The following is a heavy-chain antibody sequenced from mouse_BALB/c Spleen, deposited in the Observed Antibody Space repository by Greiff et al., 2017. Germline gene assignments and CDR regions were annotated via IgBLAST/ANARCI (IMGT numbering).Heavy chain of an antibody. D-gene: IGHD1-1*01. CDR1: GFTFSSFG. J-gene: IGHJ3*01. Sequence: DVMLVESGGGLVQPGGSRKLSCAASGFTFSSFGMHWVRQAPEKGLEWVAYISSGSSTIYYADTVKGRFTISRDNPKNTLFLQMTSLRSEDTAMYYCASPHYYGEGFAYWGQGTLVTVSA. CDR2: ISSGSSTI. CDR3: ASPHYYGEGFAY. V-gene: IGHV5-17*02.